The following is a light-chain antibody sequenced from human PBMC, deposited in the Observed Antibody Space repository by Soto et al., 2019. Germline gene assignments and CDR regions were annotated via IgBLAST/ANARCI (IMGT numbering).Light chain of an antibody. CDR3: QQLNSYLFT. CDR1: QGISNF. J-gene: IGKJ3*01. V-gene: IGKV1-9*01. CDR2: AAS. Sequence: DIQLTQSPSFLSASMGDRVTITCRARQGISNFLAWYQQKPGKAPKLLIYAASTLQSGVPSRFSGSGSGTEFTLTISSLQPEDFATYYCQQLNSYLFTFGPGTKVDIK.